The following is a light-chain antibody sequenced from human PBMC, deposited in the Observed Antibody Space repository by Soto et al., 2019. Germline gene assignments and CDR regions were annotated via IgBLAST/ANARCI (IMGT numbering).Light chain of an antibody. CDR2: DVS. CDR1: TSDVCRYNY. V-gene: IGLV2-14*01. Sequence: QSVLTQPASLSGSPGQSITISCTGTTSDVCRYNYVSWHQQHPGKAPKLLIFDVSNRPSGVSDRFSGSKSGNTASLTISGLQAEDEADYYCNSYTTGTTGVFGGGTKLTVL. J-gene: IGLJ3*02. CDR3: NSYTTGTTGV.